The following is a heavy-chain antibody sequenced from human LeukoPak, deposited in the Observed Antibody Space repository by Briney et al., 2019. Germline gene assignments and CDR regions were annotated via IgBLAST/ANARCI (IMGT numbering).Heavy chain of an antibody. Sequence: SVTVSCKASGGTFSSYAISWVRQAPGQGLEWMGRIIPILGIANYAQKFQGRVTITADKSTSTAYMELSSLRSEDTAVYYCARDGADLDYYDSSGYSHWGQGTLVTVSS. CDR2: IIPILGIA. CDR3: ARDGADLDYYDSSGYSH. V-gene: IGHV1-69*04. CDR1: GGTFSSYA. J-gene: IGHJ4*02. D-gene: IGHD3-22*01.